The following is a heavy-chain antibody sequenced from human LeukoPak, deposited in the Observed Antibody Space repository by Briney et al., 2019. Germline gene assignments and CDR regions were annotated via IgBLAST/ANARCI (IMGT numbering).Heavy chain of an antibody. D-gene: IGHD3-3*01. V-gene: IGHV1-18*01. J-gene: IGHJ6*03. Sequence: ASVKVSCKASGYTFTSYGISWVRQAPGQGLEWMGWISAYNGNTNYAQKLQGRVTMTTDTSTSTAYMELRSLRSDDTAVYYCAREQTDFWSGLPTYYYMDVWGKGTTVTVSS. CDR1: GYTFTSYG. CDR3: AREQTDFWSGLPTYYYMDV. CDR2: ISAYNGNT.